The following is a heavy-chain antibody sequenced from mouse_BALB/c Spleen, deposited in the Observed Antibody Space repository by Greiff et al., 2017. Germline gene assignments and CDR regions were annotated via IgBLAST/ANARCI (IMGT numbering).Heavy chain of an antibody. D-gene: IGHD2-2*01. CDR1: GYSFTGYY. Sequence: LVKTGASVKISCKASGYSFTGYYMHWVKQSHGKSLEWIGYISCYNGATSYNQKFKGKATFTVDTSSSTAYMQFNSLTSEDSAVYYCARDYGYEREGAWFAYWGQGTLVTVSA. V-gene: IGHV1S34*01. CDR3: ARDYGYEREGAWFAY. CDR2: ISCYNGAT. J-gene: IGHJ3*01.